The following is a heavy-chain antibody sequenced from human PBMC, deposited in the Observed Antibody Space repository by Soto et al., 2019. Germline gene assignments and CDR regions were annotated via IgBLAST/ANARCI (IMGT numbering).Heavy chain of an antibody. J-gene: IGHJ3*02. Sequence: ASVKVSCKASGYTFTSYDINWVRQATGQGLEWMGWMNPNSGYTGFSHKFQGRVTMTRNFSISTAYMELSSLRSDDTAVYYCARVLVGSRRFGITIFGVVIRGLAGDAFDIWGQGTMVTVSS. V-gene: IGHV1-8*01. CDR1: GYTFTSYD. D-gene: IGHD3-3*01. CDR2: MNPNSGYT. CDR3: ARVLVGSRRFGITIFGVVIRGLAGDAFDI.